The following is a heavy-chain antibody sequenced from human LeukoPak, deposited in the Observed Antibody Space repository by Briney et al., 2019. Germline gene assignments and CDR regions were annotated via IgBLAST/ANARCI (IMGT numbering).Heavy chain of an antibody. CDR2: IDHSGST. J-gene: IGHJ4*02. D-gene: IGHD3-10*01. V-gene: IGHV4-34*01. CDR1: GGSFSGYY. Sequence: PSETLSLTCAVYGGSFSGYYWSWIRQPPGKGLEWIGEIDHSGSTNYNPSLKSRVTISVDTSKNQFSLKLSSVTAADTAVYYCARGRENYYGSGSYGYWGQGILVTVSS. CDR3: ARGRENYYGSGSYGY.